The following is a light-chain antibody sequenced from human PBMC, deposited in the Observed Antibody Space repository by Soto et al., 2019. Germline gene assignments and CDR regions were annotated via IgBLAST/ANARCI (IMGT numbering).Light chain of an antibody. Sequence: EIEMTQSPATLSVSPGERVNLSCRASQSVSTNLAWYQQKPGQAPRLLISGASTRATGIPARFSGSESGTEFSLTIRCLQSEYFAIYYCQHYNNWPSWTFGQGTKVDIK. CDR1: QSVSTN. CDR3: QHYNNWPSWT. V-gene: IGKV3-15*01. J-gene: IGKJ1*01. CDR2: GAS.